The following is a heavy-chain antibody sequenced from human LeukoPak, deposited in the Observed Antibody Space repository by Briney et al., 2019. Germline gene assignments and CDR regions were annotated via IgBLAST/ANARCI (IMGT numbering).Heavy chain of an antibody. D-gene: IGHD3-10*01. Sequence: PSQTLSLTCEVSGDSLSSGGYSWSWIRQPPGKGLEWIGYIRYSGSTYYNPSLKSRLTMSVEASKTQFSLRLSSVTAADTAVCYCARWYRTDYSGSGSTPKWFDPWGQGTLVTVSS. CDR1: GDSLSSGGYS. J-gene: IGHJ5*02. V-gene: IGHV4-30-4*07. CDR3: ARWYRTDYSGSGSTPKWFDP. CDR2: IRYSGST.